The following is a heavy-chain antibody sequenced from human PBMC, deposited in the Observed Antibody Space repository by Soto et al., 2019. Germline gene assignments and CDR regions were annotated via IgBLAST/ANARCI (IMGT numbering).Heavy chain of an antibody. V-gene: IGHV3-30-3*01. CDR1: GFTFSSYA. Sequence: GGSLRLSCAASGFTFSSYAMHWVRQAPGKGLEWVAVISYDGSNKYYADSVKGRFTISRDNSKNTLYLQMNSLRAEDTAVYYCARVRKRFLEWLPLDVWGQGTTVTVSS. CDR2: ISYDGSNK. CDR3: ARVRKRFLEWLPLDV. J-gene: IGHJ6*02. D-gene: IGHD3-3*01.